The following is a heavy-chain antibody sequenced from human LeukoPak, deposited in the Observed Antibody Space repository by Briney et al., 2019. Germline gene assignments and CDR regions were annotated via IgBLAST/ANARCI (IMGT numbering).Heavy chain of an antibody. D-gene: IGHD1-26*01. CDR1: GGSFSGYC. CDR2: INHSGST. CDR3: ARYDSGSYAPIFDP. J-gene: IGHJ5*02. Sequence: SETLSLTCAVYGGSFSGYCWSWIRQPPGKGLEWIGEINHSGSTNYNPSLKSRVTISVDTSKNQFSLKLSSVTAADTAVYYCARYDSGSYAPIFDPWGQGTLVTVSS. V-gene: IGHV4-34*01.